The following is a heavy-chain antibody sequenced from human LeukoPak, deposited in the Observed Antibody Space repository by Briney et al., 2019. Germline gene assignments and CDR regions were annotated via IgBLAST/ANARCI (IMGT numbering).Heavy chain of an antibody. D-gene: IGHD6-19*01. CDR3: AKGLFEQWLVDY. J-gene: IGHJ4*02. CDR1: GFTFSSYG. Sequence: GGSLRLSCAASGFTFSSYGMHWVRQAPGKGLEWVAVISYDGSNKYYADSVKGRFTISRDNSKNTLYLQINSLRAEDTAVYYCAKGLFEQWLVDYWGQGTLVTVSS. CDR2: ISYDGSNK. V-gene: IGHV3-30*18.